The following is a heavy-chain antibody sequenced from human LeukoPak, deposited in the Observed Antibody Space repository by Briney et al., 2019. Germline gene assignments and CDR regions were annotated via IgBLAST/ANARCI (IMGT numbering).Heavy chain of an antibody. Sequence: ASVKVSCKASGFTFTSSAVQWVRQARGQRLEWIGWIVVGSGNTNYAQKFQERVTITRDMSTSTAYMELSSLRSEDTAIYYCAKARVSGLRFLEWVYFNSWGQGTLVTVSS. CDR3: AKARVSGLRFLEWVYFNS. CDR2: IVVGSGNT. D-gene: IGHD3-3*01. CDR1: GFTFTSSA. J-gene: IGHJ4*02. V-gene: IGHV1-58*01.